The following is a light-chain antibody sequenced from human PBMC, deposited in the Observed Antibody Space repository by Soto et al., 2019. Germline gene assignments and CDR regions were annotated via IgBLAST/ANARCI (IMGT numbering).Light chain of an antibody. Sequence: QSVLTQPPSASGTPGQRVTISCSGSTSNVGVNTVNWYQQLPGTAPKLLIYSTDQRPSGVPDRFSGSKSGTSASLAISGLQSEDEADYYCAAWDASLYVYVFGTGTKGTVL. CDR1: TSNVGVNT. J-gene: IGLJ1*01. CDR2: STD. CDR3: AAWDASLYVYV. V-gene: IGLV1-44*01.